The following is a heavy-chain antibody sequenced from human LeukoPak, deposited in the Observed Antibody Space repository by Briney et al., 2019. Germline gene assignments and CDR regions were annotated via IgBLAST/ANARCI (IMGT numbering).Heavy chain of an antibody. D-gene: IGHD5-18*01. CDR1: GGSFSGYY. Sequence: SETLSLTCAVYGGSFSGYYWSWIRQPPGKGLEWIGEINHSGSTNYNPSPKSRVTISVDTSKNQFSLKLSSVTAADTAVYYCAREADTASNAFDIWGQGTMVTVSS. V-gene: IGHV4-34*01. CDR2: INHSGST. J-gene: IGHJ3*02. CDR3: AREADTASNAFDI.